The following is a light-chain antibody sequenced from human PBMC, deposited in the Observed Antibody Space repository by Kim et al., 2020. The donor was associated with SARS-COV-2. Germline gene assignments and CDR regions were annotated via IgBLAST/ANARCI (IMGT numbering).Light chain of an antibody. CDR3: QQRSNWPIT. Sequence: EIVLTQSPATLSLSAGERVTLSCRASQSVSSDLAWYQQKPGQAPRLLIYDASNRATGIPARFSGSGSGTDFTLTISSLEPEDFAVYYCQQRSNWPITFGQGTRLEIK. V-gene: IGKV3-11*01. CDR1: QSVSSD. J-gene: IGKJ5*01. CDR2: DAS.